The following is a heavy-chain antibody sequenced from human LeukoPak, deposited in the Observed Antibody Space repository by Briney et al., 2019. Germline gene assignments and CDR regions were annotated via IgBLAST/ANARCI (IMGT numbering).Heavy chain of an antibody. J-gene: IGHJ4*02. CDR1: GFTFSSYS. Sequence: GGSLRLSCAASGFTFSSYSMNWVRQAPGKGMEWVSSISSSSSYIYYADSVKGRFTISRDNAKNSLYLQMNSLRAEDTAVYYCARDYSGSYLFDYWGQGTLVTVSS. CDR3: ARDYSGSYLFDY. V-gene: IGHV3-21*01. D-gene: IGHD1-26*01. CDR2: ISSSSSYI.